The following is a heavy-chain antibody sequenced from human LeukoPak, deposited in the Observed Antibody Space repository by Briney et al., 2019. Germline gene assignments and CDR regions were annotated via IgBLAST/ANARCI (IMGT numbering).Heavy chain of an antibody. D-gene: IGHD6-6*01. V-gene: IGHV4-34*12. CDR2: IIHSGST. Sequence: PSETPSLTCAVYGGSFSGYYWSWIRQTPGKGLEWIGEIIHSGSTNYSPSLKSRVTISLDTAKSQFSLRLTSVTAADTAVYYCAGYSGSPRYFDYWGQGTLVTVSS. CDR1: GGSFSGYY. J-gene: IGHJ4*02. CDR3: AGYSGSPRYFDY.